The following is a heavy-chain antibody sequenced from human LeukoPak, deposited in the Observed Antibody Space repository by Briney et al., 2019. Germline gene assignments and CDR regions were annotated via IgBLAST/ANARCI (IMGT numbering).Heavy chain of an antibody. V-gene: IGHV4-4*07. CDR3: ARGGLLYSSGWGTTLGRYYYYMDV. CDR1: DGSMSRYS. D-gene: IGHD6-19*01. CDR2: IYTSGGT. J-gene: IGHJ6*03. Sequence: SETLSLTCTVSDGSMSRYSGSWIPQPAGEGLECICRIYTSGGTNYNPSLKSRVTISVDKSKSQFSLKLSSVTAADTAVYYCARGGLLYSSGWGTTLGRYYYYMDVWGKGTTVTVSS.